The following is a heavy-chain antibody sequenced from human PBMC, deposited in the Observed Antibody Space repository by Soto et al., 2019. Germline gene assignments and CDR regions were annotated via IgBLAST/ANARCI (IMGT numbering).Heavy chain of an antibody. CDR2: IIPIFGTA. CDR1: GGTFSSYA. J-gene: IGHJ6*02. V-gene: IGHV1-69*12. CDR3: ARHPSGRGFYYGMDV. D-gene: IGHD2-15*01. Sequence: QVQLVQSGAEVKKPGSSVKVSCKASGGTFSSYAISWVRQAPGQGLEWMGGIIPIFGTANYAQKFQGRVTITADESTSTAYMELSSLLSEDTAGYYCARHPSGRGFYYGMDVWGQGTTVTVSS.